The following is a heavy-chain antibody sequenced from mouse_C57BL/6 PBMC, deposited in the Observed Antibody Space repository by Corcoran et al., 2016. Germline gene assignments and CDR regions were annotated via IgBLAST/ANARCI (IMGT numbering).Heavy chain of an antibody. CDR2: INTYSGVP. CDR1: GYTFTTYG. Sequence: QIQLVQSGPELKKPGETVKISCKASGYTFTTYGMSWVKRAPGKGLKWMGWINTYSGVPTYADDFKGRFAFSLETSASTAYLQINNLKNEDTATYFCARLRVDYDVAYYAMDYWGQGTSVTVSS. CDR3: ARLRVDYDVAYYAMDY. J-gene: IGHJ4*01. V-gene: IGHV9-3*01. D-gene: IGHD2-4*01.